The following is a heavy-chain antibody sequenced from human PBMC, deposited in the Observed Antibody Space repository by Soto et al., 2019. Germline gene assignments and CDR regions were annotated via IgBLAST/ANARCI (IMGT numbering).Heavy chain of an antibody. Sequence: SETLSLTCAVYGGSFSGYYWSWIRQPPGKGLEWIGEINHSGSTNYNPSLKSRVTISVDTSKNQFSLKLSSVTAADTAVYYCARGRGSSSPSNDYWRQGTLVTVSS. V-gene: IGHV4-34*01. CDR3: ARGRGSSSPSNDY. CDR2: INHSGST. CDR1: GGSFSGYY. D-gene: IGHD6-6*01. J-gene: IGHJ4*02.